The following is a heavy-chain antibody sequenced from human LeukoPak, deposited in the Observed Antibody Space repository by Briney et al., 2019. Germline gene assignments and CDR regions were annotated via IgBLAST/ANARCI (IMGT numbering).Heavy chain of an antibody. V-gene: IGHV3-64*01. D-gene: IGHD1-26*01. Sequence: GGSLRLSCAASGFPFSSYAMHWVRQAPGKGLEYLSAISSDGDSTYYAHSVKGRFTISRDNSKNTLYLHMGSLRAEDMAVYYCATIGLPWGQGTLVTVSS. CDR3: ATIGLP. J-gene: IGHJ5*02. CDR2: ISSDGDST. CDR1: GFPFSSYA.